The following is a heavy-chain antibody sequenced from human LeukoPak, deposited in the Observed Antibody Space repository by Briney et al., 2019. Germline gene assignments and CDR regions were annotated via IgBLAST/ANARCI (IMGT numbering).Heavy chain of an antibody. CDR3: AKDRAQQLVLDF. CDR2: IIGSGSST. Sequence: GGSLRLSCAASGFTFSSYAMSWVRQAPGKRLEWVSAIIGSGSSTYYADSVKGRFTISRDNSKSTLFLQMNSLRAEDTAVYYCAKDRAQQLVLDFWGQGTLVTASS. J-gene: IGHJ4*02. V-gene: IGHV3-23*01. D-gene: IGHD6-13*01. CDR1: GFTFSSYA.